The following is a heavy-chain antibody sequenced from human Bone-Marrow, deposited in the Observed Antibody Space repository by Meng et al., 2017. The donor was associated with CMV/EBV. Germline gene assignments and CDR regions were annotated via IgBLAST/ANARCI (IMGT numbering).Heavy chain of an antibody. Sequence: ASVKVSCKASVGTFSSYAISWVRQAHGQGLEWMGWMNPNSGNTGYAQKFQGRVTMTRNTSISTAYMELSSLRSEDTAVYYCAIPAGDFWSGQGSPDAFDIWGQGTMVTVSS. CDR3: AIPAGDFWSGQGSPDAFDI. CDR1: VGTFSSYA. V-gene: IGHV1-8*02. J-gene: IGHJ3*02. CDR2: MNPNSGNT. D-gene: IGHD3-3*01.